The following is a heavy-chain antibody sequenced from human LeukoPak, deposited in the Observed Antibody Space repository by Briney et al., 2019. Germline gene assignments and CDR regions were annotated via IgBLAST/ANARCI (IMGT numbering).Heavy chain of an antibody. J-gene: IGHJ4*02. CDR1: EFTFSAYP. Sequence: GGSLRLSCAASEFTFSAYPMHWLRQRPGKGLESLAVISHDASETYYANSVKGRFTISRDNAKNSLYLQMNSLRAEDTALYYCAKAPGYSSGWYEYWGQGTLVTVSS. CDR2: ISHDASET. V-gene: IGHV3-30*04. D-gene: IGHD6-19*01. CDR3: AKAPGYSSGWYEY.